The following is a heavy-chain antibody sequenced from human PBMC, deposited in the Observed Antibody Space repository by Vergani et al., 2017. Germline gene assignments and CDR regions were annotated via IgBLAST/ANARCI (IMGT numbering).Heavy chain of an antibody. V-gene: IGHV4-39*07. CDR3: ARASSSWHPFDP. CDR2: INHSGST. CDR1: GGSISSGSYY. D-gene: IGHD6-13*01. Sequence: QVQLQESGPGLVKPSQTLSLTCTVSGGSISSGSYYWSWIRQPPGKGLEWIGEINHSGSTNYNPSLKSRVTISVDTSKNQFSLKLSSVTAADTAVYYCARASSSWHPFDPWGQGTLVTVSS. J-gene: IGHJ5*02.